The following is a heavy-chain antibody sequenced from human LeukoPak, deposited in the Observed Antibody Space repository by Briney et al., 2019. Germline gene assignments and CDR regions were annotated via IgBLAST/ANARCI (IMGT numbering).Heavy chain of an antibody. Sequence: SETLSLTCTVSGGSINSYYWSWIRQPPGKGLEWIGYIYYSGSTNYNPSLKSRVTISVDTSKNQFSLKLSSVTAADTAVYYCARGSGWSRYWGQGTLVTVSS. CDR2: IYYSGST. V-gene: IGHV4-59*01. CDR3: ARGSGWSRY. J-gene: IGHJ4*02. CDR1: GGSINSYY. D-gene: IGHD6-19*01.